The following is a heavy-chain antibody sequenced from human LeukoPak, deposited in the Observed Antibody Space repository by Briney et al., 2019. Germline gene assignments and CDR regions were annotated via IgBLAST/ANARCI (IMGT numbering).Heavy chain of an antibody. V-gene: IGHV3-23*01. CDR1: GFTFSIYA. Sequence: GGSLRLSCAASGFTFSIYAMSWVRQGPGKRLEWVSSTSSGGELTFYADSVKGRFTISRDNSKNTLYLQMNSLRAEDTAVYYCAKDRPNYYHDNGHYYRRGGDCWGQGTLVTVSS. CDR3: AKDRPNYYHDNGHYYRRGGDC. D-gene: IGHD3-22*01. CDR2: TSSGGELT. J-gene: IGHJ4*02.